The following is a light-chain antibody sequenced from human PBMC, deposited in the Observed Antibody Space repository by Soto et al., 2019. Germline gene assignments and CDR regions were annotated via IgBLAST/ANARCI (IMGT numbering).Light chain of an antibody. CDR3: QQSYNTPPIT. J-gene: IGKJ5*01. V-gene: IGKV1-39*01. CDR2: AAS. CDR1: QSISRY. Sequence: DIQMTQSPSSLSASVGDRVTITCRASQSISRYLNWYQQKPGKAPKLLIYAASSLQSGVPSRFSGSGSGTDFTLTINSLQPEDFATYYCQQSYNTPPITFXQGTRTEIK.